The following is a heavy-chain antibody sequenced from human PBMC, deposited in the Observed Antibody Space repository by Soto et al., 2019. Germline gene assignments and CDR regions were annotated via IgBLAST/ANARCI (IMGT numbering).Heavy chain of an antibody. V-gene: IGHV4-30-4*01. CDR3: ARDLDGLHDDTSGPFPRPG. D-gene: IGHD3-22*01. CDR2: IHSSGSI. CDR1: GGSISSGYYY. J-gene: IGHJ1*01. Sequence: SETLSLTCSVSGGSISSGYYYWSWIRQPPGKGLEWIGYIHSSGSIYYNPSLKSRATMSIDTAGNQFSLKVSSVTVADTAVYYCARDLDGLHDDTSGPFPRPGWGQGTLVTVSS.